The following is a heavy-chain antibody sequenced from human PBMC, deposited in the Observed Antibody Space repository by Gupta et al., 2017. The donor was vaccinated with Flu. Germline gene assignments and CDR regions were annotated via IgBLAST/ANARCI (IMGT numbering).Heavy chain of an antibody. CDR3: TTTRYCTSTSCGSRDY. Sequence: MNWVGQAQGKGLGWVGRIKSKSEGETIDYAAPVKGRFTISKDASMGTLYLRMDSLKTEDTAVYDCTTTRYCTSTSCGSRDYWGQGTLVTVSS. J-gene: IGHJ4*02. D-gene: IGHD2-2*01. CDR2: IKSKSEGETI. V-gene: IGHV3-15*01.